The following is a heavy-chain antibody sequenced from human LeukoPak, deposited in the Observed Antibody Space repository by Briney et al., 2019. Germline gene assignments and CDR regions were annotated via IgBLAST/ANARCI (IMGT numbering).Heavy chain of an antibody. CDR1: GGSISSYY. D-gene: IGHD6-13*01. CDR2: IYYSGST. Sequence: SETLSLTCTVSGGSISSYYWSWIRQPPGKGLEWIGYIYYSGSTNYNPSLKSRVTISVDTSKNQFSLKLSSVTAADTAVYYCARDTIRGIAAAAPYNWFDPWGQGTLVTVSS. V-gene: IGHV4-59*12. J-gene: IGHJ5*02. CDR3: ARDTIRGIAAAAPYNWFDP.